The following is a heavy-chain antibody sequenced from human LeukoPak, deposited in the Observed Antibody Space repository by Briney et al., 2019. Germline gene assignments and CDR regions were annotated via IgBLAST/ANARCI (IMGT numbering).Heavy chain of an antibody. Sequence: GASVKVSCKASGYIFTTYGISWVRQAPGQGLEWMGWVSGYNDNTKYAQKFQGRVTMTTDTSTSTAYMELRSLRSDDTAVYYCARDAIQGRLTSDYWGQGTLVTVSS. D-gene: IGHD3-3*01. CDR1: GYIFTTYG. V-gene: IGHV1-18*01. CDR2: VSGYNDNT. J-gene: IGHJ4*02. CDR3: ARDAIQGRLTSDY.